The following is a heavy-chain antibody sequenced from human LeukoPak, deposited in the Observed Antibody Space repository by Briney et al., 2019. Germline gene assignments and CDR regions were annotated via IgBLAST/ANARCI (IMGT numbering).Heavy chain of an antibody. V-gene: IGHV4-31*03. CDR2: IYYSGST. D-gene: IGHD3-22*01. Sequence: ASQTLSLTCTVSGGSISSGGYYWSWIRQHPGKGLEWIGYIYYSGSTYYNPSLKSRVTISVDTSKNQISLKLSSVTAADTAVYYCARAVAYYYDSSGNDDAFDIWGQGTMVTVSS. CDR3: ARAVAYYYDSSGNDDAFDI. CDR1: GGSISSGGYY. J-gene: IGHJ3*02.